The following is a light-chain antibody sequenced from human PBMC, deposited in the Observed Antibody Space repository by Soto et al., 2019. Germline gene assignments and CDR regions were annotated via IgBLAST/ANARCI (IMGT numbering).Light chain of an antibody. Sequence: VVTHCGVTLSLTPWERATLPCIAIQSFSSNSLAWYQQKSGQSPRLLIYGASSRATGIPDRFSGSGSGTDFTLIISRLEPADFAVYYCQQYGAFPWTFAHGIKV. CDR1: QSFSSNS. CDR3: QQYGAFPWT. V-gene: IGKV3-20*01. CDR2: GAS. J-gene: IGKJ1*01.